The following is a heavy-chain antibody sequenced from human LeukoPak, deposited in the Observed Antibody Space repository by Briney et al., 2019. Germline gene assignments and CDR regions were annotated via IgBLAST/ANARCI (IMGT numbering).Heavy chain of an antibody. D-gene: IGHD7-27*01. CDR2: INTDGSST. J-gene: IGHJ4*02. CDR3: AREITTNGGRYFDY. CDR1: GFAVSSYW. V-gene: IGHV3-74*01. Sequence: PGGSLRLSCAASGFAVSSYWMHWVRQAPGKGLVWVSRINTDGSSTNYADSVKGRFTMSRDNAKNTLYLQMNSLRAEDTAVYSCAREITTNGGRYFDYWGQGTLVTVSS.